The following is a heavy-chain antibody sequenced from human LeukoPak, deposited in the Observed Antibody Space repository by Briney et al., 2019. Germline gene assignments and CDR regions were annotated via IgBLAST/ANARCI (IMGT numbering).Heavy chain of an antibody. Sequence: PGRPLRLSCAASGFTFSSYAMHWVRQAPGKGLEWVAVISYDGSNKYYADSVKGRFTISRDNSENTLYLQMNSLRAEDTAVYYCARGYGSGSYDLNPWGQGTLVTVSS. CDR3: ARGYGSGSYDLNP. CDR1: GFTFSSYA. D-gene: IGHD3-10*01. V-gene: IGHV3-30*04. CDR2: ISYDGSNK. J-gene: IGHJ5*02.